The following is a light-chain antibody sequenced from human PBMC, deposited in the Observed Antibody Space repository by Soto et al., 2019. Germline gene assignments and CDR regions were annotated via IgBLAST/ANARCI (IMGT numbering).Light chain of an antibody. CDR1: NNDIGSYNF. Sequence: QSVLTQPASVSGSPGQSVSVSCTGSNNDIGSYNFVSWFQQHAGKVPTLIIYEVNSRPSGVSIRFSGSKSGNTASLTISGLQPDDEADYYCTSYAGSGVLIFGGGTKVTVL. CDR3: TSYAGSGVLI. J-gene: IGLJ2*01. CDR2: EVN. V-gene: IGLV2-14*01.